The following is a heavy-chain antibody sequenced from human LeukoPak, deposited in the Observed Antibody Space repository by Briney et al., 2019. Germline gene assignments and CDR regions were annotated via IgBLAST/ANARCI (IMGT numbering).Heavy chain of an antibody. CDR2: INPNSGGT. Sequence: ASVKVSCKXSGYTFTGYYMHWVRQAPGQGLEWMGRINPNSGGTNYAQKFRGRVTMTRDTSISTAYMELSRLRSDDTAVYYCARALGYCSGGSCENWFDPWGQGTLVTVSS. CDR3: ARALGYCSGGSCENWFDP. J-gene: IGHJ5*02. V-gene: IGHV1-2*06. D-gene: IGHD2-15*01. CDR1: GYTFTGYY.